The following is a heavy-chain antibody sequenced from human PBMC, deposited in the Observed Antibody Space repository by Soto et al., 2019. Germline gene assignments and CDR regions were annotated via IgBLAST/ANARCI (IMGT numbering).Heavy chain of an antibody. CDR2: IIPIFGTA. CDR1: GGTFSSYA. V-gene: IGHV1-69*01. J-gene: IGHJ6*02. CDR3: ARGGVDDSSGYAPYYYYYGMDV. Sequence: QVQLVQSGAEVKKPGSSVKVSCKASGGTFSSYAISWVRQAPGQGLEWMGGIIPIFGTANYAQKFQGRVTITADESTSTAYMELSSLRSEDTAVYYCARGGVDDSSGYAPYYYYYGMDVWGQGTTVTVSS. D-gene: IGHD3-22*01.